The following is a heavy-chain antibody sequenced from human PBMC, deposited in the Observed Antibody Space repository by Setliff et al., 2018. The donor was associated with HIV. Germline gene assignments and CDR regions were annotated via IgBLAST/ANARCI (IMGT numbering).Heavy chain of an antibody. D-gene: IGHD3-10*01. CDR3: TRGRPLGVPDH. V-gene: IGHV3-21*01. CDR1: GFSFSTYS. J-gene: IGHJ4*02. Sequence: GGSLRLSCAASGFSFSTYSLNWVRQAPGKGPEWVSSISSSSNYIDYVDSVKDRFIISRDNAKSSLYLQMNGLRVEDTAVYYCTRGRPLGVPDHWGQGTLVTVPQ. CDR2: ISSSSNYI.